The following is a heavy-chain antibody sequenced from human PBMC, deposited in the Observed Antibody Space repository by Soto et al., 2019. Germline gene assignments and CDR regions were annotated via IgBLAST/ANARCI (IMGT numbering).Heavy chain of an antibody. D-gene: IGHD3-22*01. V-gene: IGHV3-48*02. CDR1: GFTFSSYT. J-gene: IGHJ3*02. Sequence: HPGGSLRLSCAASGFTFSSYTMNWVRQAPGEGLEWVSCTDTDSTTIYYADSVKGRFTISRDSAKNSLYLQMNSLRDEDTAVYYCARSDYYSRECGGFDIWGQGTLVTVS. CDR2: TDTDSTTI. CDR3: ARSDYYSRECGGFDI.